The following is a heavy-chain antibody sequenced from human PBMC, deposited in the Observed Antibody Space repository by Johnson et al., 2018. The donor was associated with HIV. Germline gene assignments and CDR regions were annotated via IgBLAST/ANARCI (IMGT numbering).Heavy chain of an antibody. CDR3: ARRGVGDTTDAFDL. CDR1: GFTFSSYA. Sequence: QVQLVESGGGVVQPGRSLRLSCAASGFTFSSYAMHWVRQAPGNGLEWVAVISYDGSDKYYADSVKGRFTISRDNSKNTLHLQMNSLSAEDTAVYYCARRGVGDTTDAFDLWGQGTMVAVSS. J-gene: IGHJ3*01. V-gene: IGHV3-30-3*01. D-gene: IGHD1-26*01. CDR2: ISYDGSDK.